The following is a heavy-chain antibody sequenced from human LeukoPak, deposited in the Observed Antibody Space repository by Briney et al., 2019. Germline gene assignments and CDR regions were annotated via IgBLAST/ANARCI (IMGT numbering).Heavy chain of an antibody. CDR1: GYSFTSNW. Sequence: GESLKISCKGSGYSFTSNWISWVRQMPGKGLEWMGRIDPSDSYTNYSPSFQGHVAISADKSISTAYLQWSSLKASDTAMYYCARQPEGTWFDPWGQGTLVTVSS. J-gene: IGHJ5*02. D-gene: IGHD1-1*01. CDR2: IDPSDSYT. CDR3: ARQPEGTWFDP. V-gene: IGHV5-10-1*01.